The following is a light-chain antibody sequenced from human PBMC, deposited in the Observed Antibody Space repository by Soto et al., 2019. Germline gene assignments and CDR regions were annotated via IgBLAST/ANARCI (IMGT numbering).Light chain of an antibody. CDR2: LNSDGSH. J-gene: IGLJ2*01. V-gene: IGLV4-69*01. CDR3: QTWGTGLYVV. CDR1: SGHSNNA. Sequence: QPVLTQSPSASASLGASVKLTCTLSSGHSNNAIAWHQQQPEKGPRYLMKLNSDGSHSKGDGIPDRFSGSSSGAERYLTISSLQSEDEADYYCQTWGTGLYVVFGGGTKLTVL.